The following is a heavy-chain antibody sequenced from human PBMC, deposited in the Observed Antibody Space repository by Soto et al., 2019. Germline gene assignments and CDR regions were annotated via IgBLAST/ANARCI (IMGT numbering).Heavy chain of an antibody. Sequence: ASVKVSCKASGYTFTSYGICWVRQAPGQGLEWMGWISAYNGNTNYAQKLQGRVTMTTDTSTSTAYMELRSLRSDDTAVYYCTTRYCSGDSCYRHRPGAFAIRGQGTMVTVSS. V-gene: IGHV1-18*01. CDR3: TTRYCSGDSCYRHRPGAFAI. CDR2: ISAYNGNT. CDR1: GYTFTSYG. J-gene: IGHJ3*02. D-gene: IGHD2-15*01.